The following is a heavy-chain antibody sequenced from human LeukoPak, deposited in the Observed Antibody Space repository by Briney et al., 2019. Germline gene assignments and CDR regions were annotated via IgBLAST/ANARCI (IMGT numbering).Heavy chain of an antibody. D-gene: IGHD1/OR15-1a*01. CDR3: ASQLGGTTFH. J-gene: IGHJ4*02. CDR2: VYYNGIT. V-gene: IGHV4-59*01. CDR1: GVSINTYF. Sequence: KPSETLSLTCTVSGVSINTYFWSWIRQPPGKGLEWIGYVYYNGITNYNPSLKSRVSISLDTSKNQFSLRLNSVTAAETAVYYCASQLGGTTFHWGQGTLVTVPS.